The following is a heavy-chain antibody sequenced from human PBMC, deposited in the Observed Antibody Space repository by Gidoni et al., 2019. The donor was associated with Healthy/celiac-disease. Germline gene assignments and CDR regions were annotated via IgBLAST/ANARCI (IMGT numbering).Heavy chain of an antibody. CDR1: GGTFSSNA. CDR2: INPIFGTA. J-gene: IGHJ6*02. CDR3: ARFGGDLAVAGPSYYYGMDV. V-gene: IGHV1-69*01. D-gene: IGHD6-19*01. Sequence: QVQLVQSGAEVKKPGSSVKVSCNASGGTFSSNAISWVRQAPGQGLEWMGGINPIFGTANYAQKFQGRVTITADESTSTAYMELSSLRSEDTAVYYCARFGGDLAVAGPSYYYGMDVWGQGTTVTVSS.